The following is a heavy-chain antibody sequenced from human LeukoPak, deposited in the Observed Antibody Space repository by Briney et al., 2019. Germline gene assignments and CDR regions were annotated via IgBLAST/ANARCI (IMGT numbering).Heavy chain of an antibody. CDR3: ARPNITSYYDSRGYDAFDV. Sequence: GESLKISCQGSGYRFNAYWIAWVRQVPGKGLEWMGIIYPDDSDTRYSPSFQGQVTISADKSVRTAYLQWSSLKASDTAMYYCARPNITSYYDSRGYDAFDVWGQGTMVTVSS. CDR1: GYRFNAYW. CDR2: IYPDDSDT. D-gene: IGHD3-22*01. J-gene: IGHJ3*01. V-gene: IGHV5-51*01.